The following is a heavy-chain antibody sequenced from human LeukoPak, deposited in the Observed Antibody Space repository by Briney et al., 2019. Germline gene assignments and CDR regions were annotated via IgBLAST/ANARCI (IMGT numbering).Heavy chain of an antibody. CDR3: ARDPHCTNGICYSLPYYDY. CDR1: GYSFTGYY. V-gene: IGHV1-2*06. CDR2: IYPNSGGT. D-gene: IGHD2-8*01. Sequence: ASVKVSCKASGYSFTGYYIHWVRQAPGQGLQWMGRIYPNSGGTNYAQKFQGRVTMTRDTSISTAYMQLSRLRSDDTAVYYCARDPHCTNGICYSLPYYDYWSQGTLVTVSS. J-gene: IGHJ4*02.